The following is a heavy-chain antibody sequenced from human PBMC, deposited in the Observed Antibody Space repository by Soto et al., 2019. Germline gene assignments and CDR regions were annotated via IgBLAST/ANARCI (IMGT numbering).Heavy chain of an antibody. CDR2: IYYTGST. CDR1: GGSINNHY. J-gene: IGHJ4*02. CDR3: ARANWYSEY. V-gene: IGHV4-59*11. D-gene: IGHD7-27*01. Sequence: QVHLQESGPGLVKPSETLSLTCTVSGGSINNHYWSWIRQPPGKGLEWIGYIYYTGSTNYNPSIKSRVTMSVDTSKIQFSLNLTSLTAADTAIYYCARANWYSEYWGQGTLVTVSS.